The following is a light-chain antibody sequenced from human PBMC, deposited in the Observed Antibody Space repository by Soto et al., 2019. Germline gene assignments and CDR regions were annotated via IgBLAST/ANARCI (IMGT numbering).Light chain of an antibody. CDR2: AAS. CDR1: QTISRF. Sequence: DIQMTQSPSSLSASVGDRVTITCRASQTISRFLNWYQQKPGKAPKLLIYAASSLQSGVPPRFSGSGSGTDFTLTISSLQPEDLAHDDCQQSHSTPFTLGPGTKVDSK. J-gene: IGKJ3*01. CDR3: QQSHSTPFT. V-gene: IGKV1-39*01.